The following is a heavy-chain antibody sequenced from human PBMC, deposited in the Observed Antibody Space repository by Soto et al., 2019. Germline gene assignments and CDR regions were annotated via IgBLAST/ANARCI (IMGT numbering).Heavy chain of an antibody. D-gene: IGHD6-13*01. CDR3: AKAYRSTAQVHFDY. V-gene: IGHV3-23*01. CDR1: GFTFSSYA. CDR2: ISGSGGST. Sequence: PGGSLRLSCAASGFTFSSYAMSWVRQAPGMGLEWVSSISGSGGSTYYADSVKGRFTISRDNSRSTVYLQMDNLRAEDTAVYYCAKAYRSTAQVHFDYWGQGTLVTVSS. J-gene: IGHJ4*02.